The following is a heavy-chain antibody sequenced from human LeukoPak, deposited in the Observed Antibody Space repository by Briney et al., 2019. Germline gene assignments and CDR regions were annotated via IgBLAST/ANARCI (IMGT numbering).Heavy chain of an antibody. CDR3: ARGEPLRYFDWLPYFDY. J-gene: IGHJ4*02. V-gene: IGHV4-34*01. D-gene: IGHD3-9*01. CDR2: INHSGST. CDR1: GGSFSGYY. Sequence: SETLSLTCAVYGGSFSGYYWSWIRQPPGKGLGWIGEINHSGSTNYNPSLKSRVTISVDTSKNQFSLKLSSVTAADTAVYYCARGEPLRYFDWLPYFDYWGQGTLVTVSS.